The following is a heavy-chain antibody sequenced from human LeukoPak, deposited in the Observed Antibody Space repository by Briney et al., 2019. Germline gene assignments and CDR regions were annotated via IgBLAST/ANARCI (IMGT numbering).Heavy chain of an antibody. J-gene: IGHJ3*02. CDR2: IRYDGSNK. D-gene: IGHD1-1*01. Sequence: PGRSLRLACAASGFTFSSYGMHWVRQAPGKGLEWVAFIRYDGSNKYYADSVKGRFTISRDNSKNTLYLQMNSLRAEDTAVYYCAKDPIPWVREAFDIWGQGTMVTVSS. CDR1: GFTFSSYG. V-gene: IGHV3-30*02. CDR3: AKDPIPWVREAFDI.